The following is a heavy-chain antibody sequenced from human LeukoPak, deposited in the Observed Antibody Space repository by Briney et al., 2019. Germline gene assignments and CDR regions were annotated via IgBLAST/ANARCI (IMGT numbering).Heavy chain of an antibody. CDR1: GFTFSSYS. D-gene: IGHD6-19*01. CDR3: AREVQWLGNYFDY. J-gene: IGHJ4*02. V-gene: IGHV3-21*01. Sequence: GGSLRLSCAASGFTFSSYSMNWVRQAPGKGLEWVSSISSSSGYIYYADSVKGRFTISRDNAKNSLYLQMNSLRAEDTAVYYCAREVQWLGNYFDYWGQGTLVTVSS. CDR2: ISSSSGYI.